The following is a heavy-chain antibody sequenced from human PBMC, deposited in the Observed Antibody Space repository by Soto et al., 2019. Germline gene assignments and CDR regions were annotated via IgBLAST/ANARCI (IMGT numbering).Heavy chain of an antibody. CDR3: ARLYRVVIPTLPAEYFQH. V-gene: IGHV4-34*01. J-gene: IGHJ1*01. CDR1: GGSFSGYY. Sequence: SETLYLTCAAYGGSFSGYYWSWIRQPPGKGLEWIGEINHSGSTNYNPSLKSRVTISVDTSKNQFSLKLSSVTAADTAVYYCARLYRVVIPTLPAEYFQHWGQGTLVTVSS. D-gene: IGHD3-22*01. CDR2: INHSGST.